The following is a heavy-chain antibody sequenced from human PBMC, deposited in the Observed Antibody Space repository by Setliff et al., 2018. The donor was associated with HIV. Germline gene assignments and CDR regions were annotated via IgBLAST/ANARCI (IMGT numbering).Heavy chain of an antibody. CDR3: AINRVPDSDYYYMDV. CDR2: MTASGSTI. CDR1: GFTFSIYE. V-gene: IGHV3-48*03. D-gene: IGHD3-22*01. J-gene: IGHJ6*03. Sequence: PGGSLRLSCAASGFTFSIYEMNWVRQAPGKGLGWVSYMTASGSTIYYADSVKGRFTVSRANAKNSLYLQMNSMRAEDTAVYYCAINRVPDSDYYYMDVWGKGTTVTVSS.